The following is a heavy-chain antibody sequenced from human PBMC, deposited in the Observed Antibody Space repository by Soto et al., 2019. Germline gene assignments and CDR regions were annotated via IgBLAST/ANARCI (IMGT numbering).Heavy chain of an antibody. V-gene: IGHV3-21*01. CDR3: ARDLLSGYDYIWGSYRGPESDAFDI. CDR1: GFTFSSYS. J-gene: IGHJ3*02. Sequence: GGSLRLSCAASGFTFSSYSMNWVRQAPGKGLEWVSSISSSSSYIYYADSVKGRFTISRDNAKNSLYLQMNSLRAEDTAVYYCARDLLSGYDYIWGSYRGPESDAFDIWGQGTMVTVSS. CDR2: ISSSSSYI. D-gene: IGHD3-16*02.